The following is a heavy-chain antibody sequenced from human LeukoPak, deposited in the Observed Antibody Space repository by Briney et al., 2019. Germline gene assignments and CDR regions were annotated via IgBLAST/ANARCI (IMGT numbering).Heavy chain of an antibody. CDR3: ARARGGNYYDSSGYYPLDY. CDR1: GGSISSGGYS. D-gene: IGHD3-22*01. Sequence: SQTLSLTCAVSGGSISSGGYSWSWIRQPPGKGLEWIGEINHSGSTNYNPSLKSRVTISVDTSKNQFSLKLSSVTAADTAVYYCARARGGNYYDSSGYYPLDYWGQGTLVTVSS. V-gene: IGHV4-30-2*01. J-gene: IGHJ4*02. CDR2: INHSGST.